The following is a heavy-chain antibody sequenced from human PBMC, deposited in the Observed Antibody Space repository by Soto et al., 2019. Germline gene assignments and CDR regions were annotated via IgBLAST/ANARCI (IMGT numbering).Heavy chain of an antibody. CDR3: ASNYGMDV. J-gene: IGHJ6*02. CDR2: IYYSGST. Sequence: PSETLSLTCTVSGGSISSSSYYWGWIRQPPGKGLEWIGSIYYSGSTYYNPSLKSRVTISVDTSKSQFSLKLSSVTAADTAVYYCASNYGMDVWGQGTTVTVSS. CDR1: GGSISSSSYY. V-gene: IGHV4-39*01.